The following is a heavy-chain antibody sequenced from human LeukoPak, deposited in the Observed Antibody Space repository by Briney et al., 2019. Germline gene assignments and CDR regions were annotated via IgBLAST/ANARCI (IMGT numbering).Heavy chain of an antibody. V-gene: IGHV1-18*01. CDR3: VRDDLERTDAFDI. CDR1: GYTFTSYG. Sequence: ASVKVSCKASGYTFTSYGISWVRQAPGQGLEWMGGISAYNGNTNYAQKLQGRVTMTTDTSTSTAYMELRSLRSDDTAVYYCVRDDLERTDAFDIWGQGTMVTVSS. D-gene: IGHD1-1*01. J-gene: IGHJ3*02. CDR2: ISAYNGNT.